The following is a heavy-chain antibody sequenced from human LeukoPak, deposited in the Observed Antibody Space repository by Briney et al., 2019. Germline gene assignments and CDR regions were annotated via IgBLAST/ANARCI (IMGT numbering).Heavy chain of an antibody. CDR2: ISYDGSNK. J-gene: IGHJ3*02. V-gene: IGHV3-30-3*01. D-gene: IGHD2-15*01. CDR3: ARDFMRGSGGLLDAFDI. Sequence: GGSLRLSCAASGFTFSSYAMHWVRQAPGKGLEWVAVISYDGSNKYYADSVKGRFTISRDNSKNTLYLQMNSLRAEDTAVYYCARDFMRGSGGLLDAFDIWGQGTMVTVSS. CDR1: GFTFSSYA.